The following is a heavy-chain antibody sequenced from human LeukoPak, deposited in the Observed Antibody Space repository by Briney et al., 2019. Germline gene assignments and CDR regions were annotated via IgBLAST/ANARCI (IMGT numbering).Heavy chain of an antibody. Sequence: PGGSLRLSCAASGFTFSDYQMTWIRQAPGKGLEWVSYISSSSSYTNYADSVKGRFTISRDNAKNSLYLQMNSLRADDTAVYYCARDRGYCSSRSCFEVWGQGTPVTVSS. D-gene: IGHD2-2*01. CDR2: ISSSSSYT. V-gene: IGHV3-11*05. CDR1: GFTFSDYQ. J-gene: IGHJ4*02. CDR3: ARDRGYCSSRSCFEV.